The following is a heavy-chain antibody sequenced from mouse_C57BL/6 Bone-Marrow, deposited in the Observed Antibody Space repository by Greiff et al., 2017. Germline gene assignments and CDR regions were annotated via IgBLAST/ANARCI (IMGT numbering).Heavy chain of an antibody. J-gene: IGHJ3*01. CDR3: AREDYGRSQFAY. D-gene: IGHD1-1*01. CDR2: LRDGGSYT. V-gene: IGHV5-4*01. CDR1: GFTFSSYA. Sequence: EVNVVESGGGLVKPGGSLKLSCAASGFTFSSYAMSWVRPTPEKRLEWVATLRDGGSYTYYPDNVKGRFTISRDNAKNNLYLQMSHLKSEDTAMYYCAREDYGRSQFAYWGQGTLVTVSA.